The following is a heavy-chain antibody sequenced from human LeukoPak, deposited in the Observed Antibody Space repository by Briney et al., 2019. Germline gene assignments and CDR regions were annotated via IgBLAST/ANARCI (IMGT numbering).Heavy chain of an antibody. CDR2: TSSYNGNT. V-gene: IGHV1-18*01. Sequence: GASVKVSCKASGYTFITYGISWVRQAPGQGGEGMGWTSSYNGNTNYPQKFQGRVTITTDTSTRTAYMEIRKLRSDDTAVYYCVRDRTVTTFDYFDYWGQGTLVTVSS. D-gene: IGHD4-11*01. CDR3: VRDRTVTTFDYFDY. J-gene: IGHJ4*02. CDR1: GYTFITYG.